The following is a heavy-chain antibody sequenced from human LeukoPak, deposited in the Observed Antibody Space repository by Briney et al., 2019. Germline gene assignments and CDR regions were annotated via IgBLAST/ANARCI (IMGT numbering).Heavy chain of an antibody. D-gene: IGHD1-20*01. CDR1: EFTFVRYA. CDR2: ISSSSFKI. Sequence: GGSLRLSCAASEFTFVRYAMNRVRQAPGKGLERVSYISSSSFKIGYADSVKGRFTISRDNAKNSLYLQMNSLRAEDTAVYYCARDRAWHGYNWNYFDYWGQGTLVTVSS. CDR3: ARDRAWHGYNWNYFDY. V-gene: IGHV3-48*04. J-gene: IGHJ4*02.